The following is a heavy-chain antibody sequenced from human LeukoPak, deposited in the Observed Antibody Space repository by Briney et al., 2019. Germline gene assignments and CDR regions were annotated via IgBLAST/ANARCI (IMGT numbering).Heavy chain of an antibody. CDR1: GFTFDDYA. D-gene: IGHD3-3*01. CDR2: ITWHSENI. Sequence: PGGSLRLSCVASGFTFDDYAMHWVRQAPGKGLEWVSGITWHSENIDYADSVKGRFTISRDNAKNSLYLQMNNLRAEGTALYFCVAVPETDFWIGFYLDYWGQGTLVTVSS. J-gene: IGHJ4*02. CDR3: VAVPETDFWIGFYLDY. V-gene: IGHV3-9*01.